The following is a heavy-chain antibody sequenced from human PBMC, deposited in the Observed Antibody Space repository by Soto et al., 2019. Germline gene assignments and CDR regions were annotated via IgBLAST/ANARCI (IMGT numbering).Heavy chain of an antibody. J-gene: IGHJ4*02. D-gene: IGHD3-16*02. V-gene: IGHV1-46*01. Sequence: QVQLVQSGAELKKPGASVKVSCQASGYTFTRYYIDWVRQAPGQGLEWMGSINPNEGSATYAQKFQGRLTMTTDTSTSTVYMKLSSLRSDDTAVYYCARGYGGVVVYYDHWGQGTLVTVSS. CDR2: INPNEGSA. CDR1: GYTFTRYY. CDR3: ARGYGGVVVYYDH.